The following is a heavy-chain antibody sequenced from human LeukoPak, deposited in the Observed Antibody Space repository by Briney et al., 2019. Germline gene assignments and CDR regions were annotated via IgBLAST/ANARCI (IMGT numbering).Heavy chain of an antibody. J-gene: IGHJ4*02. Sequence: SETLSLTCTVSGGSISSSSYYWGWIRQPPGKGLEWIGSIYYSGGTYYNPSLKSRVTISVDTSKNQFSLKLSSVTAADTAVYYCASSLGIVGASPFDYWGQGTLVTVSS. D-gene: IGHD1-26*01. CDR2: IYYSGGT. CDR1: GGSISSSSYY. V-gene: IGHV4-39*07. CDR3: ASSLGIVGASPFDY.